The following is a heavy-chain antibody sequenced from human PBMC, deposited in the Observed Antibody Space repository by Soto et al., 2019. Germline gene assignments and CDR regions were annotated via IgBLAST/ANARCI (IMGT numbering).Heavy chain of an antibody. D-gene: IGHD4-17*01. J-gene: IGHJ4*02. CDR1: GGSISSGDYY. V-gene: IGHV4-30-4*01. CDR3: ARGMTTVTTFDY. CDR2: IYYSGST. Sequence: SETLSLTCTVSGGSISSGDYYWSWIRQPPGKGLEWIGYIYYSGSTYYNPSLKSRVTISVDRSKNQVSMKLSSVTAADTAVYYCARGMTTVTTFDYWGQGTLVTVSS.